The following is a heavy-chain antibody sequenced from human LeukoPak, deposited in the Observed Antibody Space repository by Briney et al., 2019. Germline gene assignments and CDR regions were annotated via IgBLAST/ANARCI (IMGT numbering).Heavy chain of an antibody. J-gene: IGHJ5*02. D-gene: IGHD6-13*01. CDR1: GYTFTGYY. Sequence: ASVKVSRKASGYTFTGYYMHWVRQAPGQGLEWMGWINPNSGGTNYAQNLQGRVTMTRDTSNSTALMELSRLRSDGTAVYYCARDRVRIAAAGTGWFDPWGQGTLVTVSS. V-gene: IGHV1-2*02. CDR3: ARDRVRIAAAGTGWFDP. CDR2: INPNSGGT.